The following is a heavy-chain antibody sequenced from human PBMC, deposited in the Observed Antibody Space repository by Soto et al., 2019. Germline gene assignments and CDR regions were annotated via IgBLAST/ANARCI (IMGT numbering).Heavy chain of an antibody. Sequence: PAGSLRLSCAASGFTFTRSSMYWVRQAPGQGVEWVSSISSTTNYIYYGDTMHDRFPISSENAKNSLYLERTSRRAEDTAVLYWTREAEDVTPDFDIWGEGILVTVYS. J-gene: IGHJ4*02. CDR3: TREAEDVTPDFDI. CDR1: GFTFTRSS. V-gene: IGHV3-21*06. CDR2: ISSTTNYI. D-gene: IGHD6-19*01.